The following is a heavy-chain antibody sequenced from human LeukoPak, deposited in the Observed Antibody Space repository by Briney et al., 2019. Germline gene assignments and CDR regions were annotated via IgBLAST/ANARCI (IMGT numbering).Heavy chain of an antibody. J-gene: IGHJ4*02. V-gene: IGHV3-74*01. CDR3: ARSNYPYYFDD. CDR1: GFTFSSYW. Sequence: GGSLRLSXAASGFTFSSYWMHWVRQAPGKGLVWVSRINNDGSTTSYADSVKGRFTISRDNAKNTLYLQMNSLRAEDTAMYYCARSNYPYYFDDWGQGTLVTVSS. CDR2: INNDGSTT. D-gene: IGHD4/OR15-4a*01.